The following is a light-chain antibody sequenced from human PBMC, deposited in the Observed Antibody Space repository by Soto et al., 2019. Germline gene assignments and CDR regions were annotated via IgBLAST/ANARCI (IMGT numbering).Light chain of an antibody. V-gene: IGKV1-39*01. Sequence: DIQLTQSPSSLSASVGDRVTITCRASQSISSYLNWYQQRPGKAPILLIYATSSLRTGVPSRFRGSRSGANFTIPISNLQPEDFATYYCQQSYSTPPTTFGQGTRLEIK. J-gene: IGKJ5*01. CDR3: QQSYSTPPTT. CDR2: ATS. CDR1: QSISSY.